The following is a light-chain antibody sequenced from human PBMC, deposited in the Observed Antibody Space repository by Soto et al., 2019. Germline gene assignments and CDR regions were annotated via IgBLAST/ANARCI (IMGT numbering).Light chain of an antibody. J-gene: IGKJ1*01. CDR3: QQYNTYSPT. Sequence: DIQMTQSPSTLSAFVGDRVTITCRASQSISSWLAWYQQKPGKAPNLLIYKASSLESGVPSRFSGSGSGTEFTLTISSLQPDDFVTYYCQQYNTYSPTFGQGTKVEIK. V-gene: IGKV1-5*03. CDR2: KAS. CDR1: QSISSW.